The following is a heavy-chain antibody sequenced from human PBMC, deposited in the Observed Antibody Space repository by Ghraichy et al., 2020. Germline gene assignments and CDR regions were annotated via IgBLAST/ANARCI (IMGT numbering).Heavy chain of an antibody. Sequence: LSLTCAASGFTFSSYGMHWVRQAPGKGLEWVALISSDGSNKHYADSVKGRFTISRDNSKNTLYLQMNSPRGEDTAVYYCAKAPPSGYFDYWGQGTLVTVSS. CDR3: AKAPPSGYFDY. J-gene: IGHJ4*02. V-gene: IGHV3-30*18. CDR2: ISSDGSNK. CDR1: GFTFSSYG. D-gene: IGHD3-3*01.